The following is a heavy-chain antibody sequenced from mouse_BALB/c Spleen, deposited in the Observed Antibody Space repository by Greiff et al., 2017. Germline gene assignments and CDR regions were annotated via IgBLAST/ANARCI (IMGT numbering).Heavy chain of an antibody. D-gene: IGHD3-1*01. J-gene: IGHJ4*01. V-gene: IGHV1-7*01. CDR3: ARSISSGYAMDY. CDR2: INPSTGYT. CDR1: GYTFTSYW. Sequence: VQLQQSGAELAKPGASVKMSCKASGYTFTSYWMHWVKQRPGQGLEWIGYINPSTGYTEYNQKFKDKATLTADKSSSTAYMQLSSLTSEDSAVYYCARSISSGYAMDYWGQGTSVTVSS.